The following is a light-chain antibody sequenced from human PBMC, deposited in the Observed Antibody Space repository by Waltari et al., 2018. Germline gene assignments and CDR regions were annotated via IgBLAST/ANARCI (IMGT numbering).Light chain of an antibody. CDR1: SSDVGGYNH. CDR3: SSYAGSWV. J-gene: IGLJ3*02. Sequence: QSALPQPPSASGSPGQSVTISCTGTSSDVGGYNHVPWYQQHPGKAPKRMIYEVSKRPSGVPDRFSGSKSGNTASLTVSGLQAEDEADYYCSSYAGSWVFGGGTKLTVL. V-gene: IGLV2-8*01. CDR2: EVS.